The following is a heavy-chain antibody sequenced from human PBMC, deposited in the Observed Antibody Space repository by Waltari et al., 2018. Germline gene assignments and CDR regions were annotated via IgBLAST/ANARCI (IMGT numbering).Heavy chain of an antibody. J-gene: IGHJ4*02. V-gene: IGHV4-38-2*02. Sequence: VQLXESGXXLVTPSXTLSLTCXVSGYSISSGYYWGWIRQPXGKGLEWFGRVYHSGSTYXXPXLMGXAAISVDTSXNXLSLKLXXXTAAETAVYXXVRDRLXGTYHYFDXXXQXTLVTVSS. CDR1: GYSISSGYY. CDR2: VYHSGST. CDR3: VRDRLXGTYHYFDX.